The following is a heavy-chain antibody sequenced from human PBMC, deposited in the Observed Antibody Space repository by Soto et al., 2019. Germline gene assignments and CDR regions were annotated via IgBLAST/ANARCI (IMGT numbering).Heavy chain of an antibody. CDR3: ARDHKGAYYYYGMDV. V-gene: IGHV3-48*03. CDR1: GFTFSSYE. CDR2: ISSSGSTI. Sequence: GSLRLSCAASGFTFSSYEMNWVRQAPGEGLEWVSYISSSGSTIYYADSVKGRFTISRDNAKNSLYLQMNSLRAEDTAVYYCARDHKGAYYYYGMDVWGQGTTVTVSS. J-gene: IGHJ6*02.